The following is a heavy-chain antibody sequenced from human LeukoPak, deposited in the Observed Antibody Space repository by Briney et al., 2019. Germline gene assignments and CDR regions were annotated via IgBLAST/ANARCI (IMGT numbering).Heavy chain of an antibody. CDR3: ARAPWVDVDIVATEDY. V-gene: IGHV4-39*01. J-gene: IGHJ4*02. CDR1: GGSISTSTYY. D-gene: IGHD5-12*01. CDR2: IYYSGST. Sequence: PSETLSLTCTVSGGSISTSTYYWGWIRQPPGKGLEWIGTIYYSGSTYYNPSLKSRVTISVDTSKNQFSLKLRSVTAADTAMYYCARAPWVDVDIVATEDYWGQGTLVTVSS.